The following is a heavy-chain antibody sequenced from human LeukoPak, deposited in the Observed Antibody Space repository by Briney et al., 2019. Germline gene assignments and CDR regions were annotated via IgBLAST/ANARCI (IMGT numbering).Heavy chain of an antibody. Sequence: SETLSLTCTVSGGSLNNYYWTWIRQPAGKGLKWIGRIHTSGITHYNPSLKSRVTLSADTSKSQFSLKLSSVTAADTAVYYCARAPYSSSARYSYYYYYMDVWGKGTTVTVSS. V-gene: IGHV4-4*07. J-gene: IGHJ6*03. CDR2: IHTSGIT. CDR1: GGSLNNYY. CDR3: ARAPYSSSARYSYYYYYMDV. D-gene: IGHD6-6*01.